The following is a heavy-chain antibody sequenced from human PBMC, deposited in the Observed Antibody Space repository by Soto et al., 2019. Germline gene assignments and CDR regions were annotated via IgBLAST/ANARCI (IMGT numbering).Heavy chain of an antibody. J-gene: IGHJ4*02. V-gene: IGHV3-30*18. CDR2: ISYEGRNK. Sequence: GGSLRLSCAVSGFTFSLYGMHWVRQAPGKGLEWVAFISYEGRNKYYADSVKGRFTLSRDNSKNTLSLQMESLRPEDTAVYYCAKGRDSTLLRWQYFDYWGQGTQVTVSS. CDR1: GFTFSLYG. D-gene: IGHD4-17*01. CDR3: AKGRDSTLLRWQYFDY.